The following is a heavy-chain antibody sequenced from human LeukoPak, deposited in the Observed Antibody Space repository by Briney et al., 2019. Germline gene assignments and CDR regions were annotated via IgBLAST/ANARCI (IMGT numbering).Heavy chain of an antibody. CDR3: ARVLLWFGELPADY. CDR2: INAGNGNT. V-gene: IGHV1-3*01. J-gene: IGHJ4*02. D-gene: IGHD3-10*01. CDR1: GYTFTSYA. Sequence: ASVKVSCKASGYTFTSYAMHWVRQAPGQRLEWMGWINAGNGNTKYSQKFQGRVTITRDTSASTAYMELSSLRSEDTAVYYCARVLLWFGELPADYWGQGTLVTVSS.